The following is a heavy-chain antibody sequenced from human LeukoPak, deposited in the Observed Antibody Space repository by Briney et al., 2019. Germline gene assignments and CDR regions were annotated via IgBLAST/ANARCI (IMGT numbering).Heavy chain of an antibody. CDR2: IIPIFGTA. CDR3: ARSTYYYDSSGYYRKTPAIFNAFDI. V-gene: IGHV1-69*06. CDR1: GGTFSNYA. Sequence: ASVKVSCKASGGTFSNYAISWVRQAPGQGLEWMGGIIPIFGTANYAQTFQGRVTITADKSTSTAYMELSSLRSEDTAIYYCARSTYYYDSSGYYRKTPAIFNAFDIWGQGTMVTVSS. D-gene: IGHD3-22*01. J-gene: IGHJ3*02.